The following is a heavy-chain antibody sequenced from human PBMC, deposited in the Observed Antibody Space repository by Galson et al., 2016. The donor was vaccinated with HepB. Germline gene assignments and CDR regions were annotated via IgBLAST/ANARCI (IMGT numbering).Heavy chain of an antibody. CDR1: GDSISESW. Sequence: TLSLTCAVSGDSISESWWSWIRRPPGKGLEWTGYIYDSGGTKYNPSLKNRVTISLDTSKNQFSLKLSSVTAADTAVYYCVRDNDSTSYYYYGMDVWGQGITVTVSS. CDR3: VRDNDSTSYYYYGMDV. CDR2: IYDSGGT. D-gene: IGHD2-2*01. J-gene: IGHJ6*02. V-gene: IGHV4-59*01.